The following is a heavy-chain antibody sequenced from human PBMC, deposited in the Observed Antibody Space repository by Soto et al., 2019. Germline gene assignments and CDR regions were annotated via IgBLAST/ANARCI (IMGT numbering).Heavy chain of an antibody. J-gene: IGHJ5*02. D-gene: IGHD3-16*01. CDR2: IKQDSSET. Sequence: EVLLVASGGGLVQPGGSLRLSCAASEFTFSSYWMSWARQGPGKALEWVAVIKQDSSETYYVDSVKGRVTVSRDNAKKSLFPQLNTLRVEDTSVYYCVTDWGQLSGAWGQGGLVTVAS. V-gene: IGHV3-7*03. CDR3: VTDWGQLSGA. CDR1: EFTFSSYW.